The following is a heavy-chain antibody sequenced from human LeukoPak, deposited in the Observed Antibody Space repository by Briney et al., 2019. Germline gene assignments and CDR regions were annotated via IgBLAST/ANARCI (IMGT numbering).Heavy chain of an antibody. CDR3: ARGMIRITIFGVVPPWDAFDI. J-gene: IGHJ3*02. CDR2: INHSGST. V-gene: IGHV4-34*01. Sequence: PSETLSLTCTVSGGSISSYYWSWIRKPPGKGLEWIGEINHSGSTNYNPSLKSRVTISVDTSKNQFSLKLSSVTAADTAVYYCARGMIRITIFGVVPPWDAFDIWGQGTMVTVSS. D-gene: IGHD3-3*01. CDR1: GGSISSYY.